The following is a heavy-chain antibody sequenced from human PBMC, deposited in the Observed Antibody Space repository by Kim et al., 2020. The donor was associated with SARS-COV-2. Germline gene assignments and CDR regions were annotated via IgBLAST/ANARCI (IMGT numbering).Heavy chain of an antibody. D-gene: IGHD2-2*01. CDR3: ARVLGYCSSTSCHIDY. Sequence: LKSRVTISVDTSKNQFSLKLSSVTAADTAVYYCARVLGYCSSTSCHIDYWGQGTLVTVSS. J-gene: IGHJ4*02. V-gene: IGHV4-30-2*05.